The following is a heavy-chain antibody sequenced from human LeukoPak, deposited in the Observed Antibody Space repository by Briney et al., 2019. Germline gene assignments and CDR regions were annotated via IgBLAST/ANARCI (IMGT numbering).Heavy chain of an antibody. CDR3: AKDMGYYYGSGSYPPENDY. Sequence: GGSLRLSCAASGFTFSDYILDWVRQAPGKGLEWVAVVSFEGSNKYYADSVKGRFTISRDNSKNTLSLQMNSLRAEDTAVYYCAKDMGYYYGSGSYPPENDYWGQGTLVTVSS. V-gene: IGHV3-30*18. J-gene: IGHJ4*02. D-gene: IGHD3-10*01. CDR1: GFTFSDYI. CDR2: VSFEGSNK.